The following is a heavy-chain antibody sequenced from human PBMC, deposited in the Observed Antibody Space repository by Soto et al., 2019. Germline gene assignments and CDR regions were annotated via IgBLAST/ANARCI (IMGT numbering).Heavy chain of an antibody. Sequence: GGSLRLSCAASGFTFSSYAMSWVRQAPGKGLEWVSAISGSGGSTYYADSVKGRFTISRDNSKNTLYLQMNSLRAEDTAVYYCAKGVGDCSSTGCLHRGWFDPWGQGTLVTVSS. CDR1: GFTFSSYA. J-gene: IGHJ5*02. D-gene: IGHD2-2*01. CDR2: ISGSGGST. CDR3: AKGVGDCSSTGCLHRGWFDP. V-gene: IGHV3-23*01.